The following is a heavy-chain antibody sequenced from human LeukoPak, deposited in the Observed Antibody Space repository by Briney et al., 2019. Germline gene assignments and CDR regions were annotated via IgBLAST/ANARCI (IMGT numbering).Heavy chain of an antibody. CDR2: IYHTEIT. CDR1: GGSISSSNYY. Sequence: SETLSLTCTVSGGSISSSNYYRGWIRQPRGKGLWWIGGIYHTEITHYNPSLKSRVTISVDTSKNQLSLRLSSVTAADTAVYYCILGGKLDYWGQGILVTVSS. J-gene: IGHJ4*02. V-gene: IGHV4-39*01. D-gene: IGHD3-10*01. CDR3: ILGGKLDY.